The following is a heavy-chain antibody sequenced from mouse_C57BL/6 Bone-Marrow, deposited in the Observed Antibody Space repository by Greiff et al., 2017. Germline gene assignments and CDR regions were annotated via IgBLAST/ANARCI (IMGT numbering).Heavy chain of an antibody. J-gene: IGHJ2*01. CDR1: GYTFTDYE. D-gene: IGHD2-12*01. Sequence: VQRVQSGAELVRPGASVTLSCKASGYTFTDYEMHWVKQTPVQGLEWIGAIDPETGGTAYNQKFKGKAILTADKSSSTAYMELRSLTSEDSAVYYCTRDGDSYPFDYWGQGTTLTVSS. CDR3: TRDGDSYPFDY. V-gene: IGHV1-15*01. CDR2: IDPETGGT.